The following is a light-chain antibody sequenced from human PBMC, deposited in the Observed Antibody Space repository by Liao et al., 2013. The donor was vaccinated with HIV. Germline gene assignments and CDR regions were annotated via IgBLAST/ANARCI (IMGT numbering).Light chain of an antibody. CDR1: KLGDKY. J-gene: IGLJ3*02. V-gene: IGLV3-1*01. CDR2: QDH. CDR3: QVWDSSSDHRV. Sequence: SYELTQPPSVSVSPGQTANIACSGEKLGDKYVCWYQVKPGQSPVVVIYQDHRRPSGIPERFSASNSGNTATLTIRGTQAMDEADYYCQVWDSSSDHRVFGGGTKLTVL.